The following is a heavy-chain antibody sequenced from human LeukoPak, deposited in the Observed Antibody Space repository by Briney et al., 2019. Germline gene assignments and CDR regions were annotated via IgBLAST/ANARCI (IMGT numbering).Heavy chain of an antibody. Sequence: SETLSLTCTVSGGSISSYYWSWIRQPPGKGLEWIGYIYYSGSTNYNPSLKSRVTISVDTSKNQFSLKLSSVTAADTAVYYCARIVGATSRYYYYGMDVWGRGTTVTVSS. D-gene: IGHD1-26*01. J-gene: IGHJ6*02. V-gene: IGHV4-59*01. CDR3: ARIVGATSRYYYYGMDV. CDR2: IYYSGST. CDR1: GGSISSYY.